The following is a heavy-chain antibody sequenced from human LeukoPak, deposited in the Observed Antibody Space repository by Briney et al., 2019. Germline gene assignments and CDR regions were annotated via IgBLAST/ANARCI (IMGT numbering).Heavy chain of an antibody. D-gene: IGHD3-22*01. CDR2: INPNSGGT. CDR1: GYTFTGYY. CDR3: ARDLYDSSGYYFDY. Sequence: ASVKVSCKASGYTFTGYYMHWVRQAPGQGLEWMGWINPNSGGTNYAQMFQGRVTMTRDTSISTAYMELSRLRSDDTAVYYCARDLYDSSGYYFDYWGQGTLVTVSS. J-gene: IGHJ4*02. V-gene: IGHV1-2*02.